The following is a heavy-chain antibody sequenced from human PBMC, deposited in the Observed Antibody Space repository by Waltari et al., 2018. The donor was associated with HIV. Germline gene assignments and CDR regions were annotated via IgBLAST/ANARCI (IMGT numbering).Heavy chain of an antibody. V-gene: IGHV3-23*01. J-gene: IGHJ4*02. Sequence: EVQLFESGGGLVWPRRSLRLSCAASGLTFSRYAMSRVGQAPGKGIQCVSCISGSGGSTYYADSVKGRFTTSRDNSKNTLYLQTTSLRAEDTAVYYCAKDIRTYYDSSGPLGYWGQGTMVTVSS. D-gene: IGHD3-22*01. CDR3: AKDIRTYYDSSGPLGY. CDR1: GLTFSRYA. CDR2: ISGSGGST.